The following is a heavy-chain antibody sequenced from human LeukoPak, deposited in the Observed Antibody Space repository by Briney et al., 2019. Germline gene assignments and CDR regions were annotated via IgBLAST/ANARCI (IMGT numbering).Heavy chain of an antibody. V-gene: IGHV3-20*01. CDR1: GFTFDDYG. J-gene: IGHJ4*02. CDR2: IIWSGGST. Sequence: RSGGSLRLSCAASGFTFDDYGMSWVRQAPGKGLEWVSGIIWSGGSTGYADSVKGRFTISRDNAKNSLYLQMNSLRAEDTALYHCARKGVGGELGGFDYWGQGTLVTVSS. CDR3: ARKGVGGELGGFDY. D-gene: IGHD3-16*01.